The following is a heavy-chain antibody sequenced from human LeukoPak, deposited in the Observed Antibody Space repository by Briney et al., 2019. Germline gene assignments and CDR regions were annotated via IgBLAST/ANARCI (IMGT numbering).Heavy chain of an antibody. J-gene: IGHJ4*02. Sequence: GGSLRLSCAASGFTFSSYWMHWVRQAPGKGLVWVSRINTDGSSTSYADSVKGRFTISRDNSKNTLYLQMNSLRAEDTAVYYCARVDDSSGYFLGYFDYWGQGTLVTVSS. CDR3: ARVDDSSGYFLGYFDY. D-gene: IGHD3-22*01. CDR2: INTDGSST. V-gene: IGHV3-74*01. CDR1: GFTFSSYW.